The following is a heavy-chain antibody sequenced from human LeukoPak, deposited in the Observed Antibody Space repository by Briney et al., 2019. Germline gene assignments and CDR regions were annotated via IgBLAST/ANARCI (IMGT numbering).Heavy chain of an antibody. CDR1: GYTFINHW. J-gene: IGHJ5*02. Sequence: ASVKVSCKASGYTFINHWMHWVRQAPGQGLEWMGLINPSGSSTSYAQKFQGRLSLTRDMSTSTDYMELSSLRSEDTAVYYCARDNSVGDTAWWFDPWGQGTLVTVSS. CDR3: ARDNSVGDTAWWFDP. V-gene: IGHV1-46*01. CDR2: INPSGSST. D-gene: IGHD1-26*01.